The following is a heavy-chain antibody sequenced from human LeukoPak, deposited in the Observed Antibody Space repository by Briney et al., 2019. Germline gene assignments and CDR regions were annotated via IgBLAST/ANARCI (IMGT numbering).Heavy chain of an antibody. V-gene: IGHV3-23*01. Sequence: GGSLRLSCAASGFTFSSYAMSWVRQAPGKGLEWVSAISGSGGSTYYADSVKGRSTISRDNSKNTLYLQMNSLRAEDTAVYYCAKSTAMVTSFDYWGQGTLVTVSS. D-gene: IGHD5-18*01. J-gene: IGHJ4*02. CDR3: AKSTAMVTSFDY. CDR2: ISGSGGST. CDR1: GFTFSSYA.